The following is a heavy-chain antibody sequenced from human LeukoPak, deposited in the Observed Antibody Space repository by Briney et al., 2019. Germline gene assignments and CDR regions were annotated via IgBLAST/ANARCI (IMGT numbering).Heavy chain of an antibody. CDR3: ARDFNPYCGDNCYIDAFDI. D-gene: IGHD2-21*01. CDR1: GFMFSTSW. Sequence: GGSLRLFCAASGFMFSTSWMTWVRQAPGKGLEWVANIRRDGTVKNYLDSVTGRFTVSRDNAKNSLYLQMNSLRAEDTAVYFCARDFNPYCGDNCYIDAFDIWGQGTMVTVSS. CDR2: IRRDGTVK. V-gene: IGHV3-7*01. J-gene: IGHJ3*02.